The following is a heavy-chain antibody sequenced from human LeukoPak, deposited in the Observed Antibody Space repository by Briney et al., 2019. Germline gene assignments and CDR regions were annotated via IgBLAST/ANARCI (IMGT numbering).Heavy chain of an antibody. J-gene: IGHJ6*02. V-gene: IGHV1-69*13. D-gene: IGHD3-16*01. CDR3: AVGGILGYYYGMDV. CDR2: IIPIFGTA. CDR1: GGTFSIYA. Sequence: ASVKVSCKASGGTFSIYAISWVRQAPGQGLEWMGGIIPIFGTANYAQKFQGRVTITADESTSTAYMELSSLRSEDTAVYYCAVGGILGYYYGMDVWGQGTTVTVSS.